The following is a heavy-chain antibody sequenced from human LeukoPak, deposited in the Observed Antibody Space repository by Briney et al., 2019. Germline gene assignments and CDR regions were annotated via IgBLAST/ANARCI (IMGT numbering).Heavy chain of an antibody. V-gene: IGHV3-23*01. J-gene: IGHJ6*03. Sequence: GGSLRLSCAASGFPFSSFAIIWVRQAPGKGLEWVSGIGGSGESTFYASSVKARFSISRDNSKNTVYLQMSSLRAEDTAVYYCAKVKEGYYYYMDVWGKGTTVTVSS. CDR3: AKVKEGYYYYMDV. CDR2: IGGSGEST. CDR1: GFPFSSFA.